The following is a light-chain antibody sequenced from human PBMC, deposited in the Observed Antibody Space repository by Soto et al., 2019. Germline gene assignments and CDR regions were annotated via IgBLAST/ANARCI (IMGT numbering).Light chain of an antibody. Sequence: VLTQPASVSGSPGQSITISCTGTSSDVGGSNFVSWYQQPPGKAPKLMIYDVSHRPSGVSNRFSGSKSGNTASLTISGLQAEDEGDYYCSSYTTSSTIVFGTGTKVTVL. J-gene: IGLJ1*01. CDR3: SSYTTSSTIV. V-gene: IGLV2-14*01. CDR2: DVS. CDR1: SSDVGGSNF.